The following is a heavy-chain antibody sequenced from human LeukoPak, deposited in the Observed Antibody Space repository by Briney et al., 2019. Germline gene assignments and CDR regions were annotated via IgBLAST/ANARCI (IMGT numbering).Heavy chain of an antibody. J-gene: IGHJ4*02. D-gene: IGHD3-22*01. CDR1: GGTFSSYA. V-gene: IGHV1-69*01. CDR3: ARDRTPSSGYYWALDS. Sequence: GASVKVSCKASGGTFSSYALSWVRQAPGQGLEWMGGILPIFGTAKHAQNFQGRITITADDSTSTVCMELSSLRSEDTAIYYCARDRTPSSGYYWALDSWGQGTLVTVSS. CDR2: ILPIFGTA.